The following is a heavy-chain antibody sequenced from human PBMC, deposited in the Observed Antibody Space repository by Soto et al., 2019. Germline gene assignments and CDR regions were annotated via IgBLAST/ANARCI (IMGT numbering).Heavy chain of an antibody. CDR3: ARMYNWNDLGYYYYYMDV. CDR1: GYTFTSYG. V-gene: IGHV1-18*01. J-gene: IGHJ6*03. CDR2: ISAYNGNT. Sequence: ASVKVSCKASGYTFTSYGISWVRQAPGQGLEWMGWISAYNGNTNYAQKLQGRVTMTTDTSTSTAYMELRSLRSDDTAVYYCARMYNWNDLGYYYYYMDVWGKGTTVTVSS. D-gene: IGHD1-1*01.